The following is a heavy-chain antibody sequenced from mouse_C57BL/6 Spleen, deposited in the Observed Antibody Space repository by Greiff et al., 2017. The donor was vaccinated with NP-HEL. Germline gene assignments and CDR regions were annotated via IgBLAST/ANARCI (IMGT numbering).Heavy chain of an antibody. J-gene: IGHJ2*01. CDR2: INPNNGGT. CDR3: ARIGGPYYFDY. D-gene: IGHD3-1*01. Sequence: EVQLQQSGPELVKPGASVKISCKASGYTFTDYYMNWVKQSHGKSLEWIGDINPNNGGTSYNQKFKGKATLTVDKSSSTAYMELRSLTSEDSTVYYCARIGGPYYFDYWGQGTTLTVSS. CDR1: GYTFTDYY. V-gene: IGHV1-26*01.